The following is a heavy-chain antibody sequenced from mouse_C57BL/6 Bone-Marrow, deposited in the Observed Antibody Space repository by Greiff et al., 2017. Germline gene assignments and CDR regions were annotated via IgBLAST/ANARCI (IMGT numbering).Heavy chain of an antibody. CDR3: ARFYYVSSYGFAY. CDR1: GYTFTSYW. CDR2: IYPGSGST. J-gene: IGHJ3*01. V-gene: IGHV1-55*01. Sequence: QVQLQQPGAELVKPGASVKMSCKASGYTFTSYWITWVKQRPGQGLEWIGDIYPGSGSTNYNEKFKSKATLTVDTSSSTAYMQLSSLTSEDSAVYYCARFYYVSSYGFAYWGQGTLVTVSA. D-gene: IGHD1-1*01.